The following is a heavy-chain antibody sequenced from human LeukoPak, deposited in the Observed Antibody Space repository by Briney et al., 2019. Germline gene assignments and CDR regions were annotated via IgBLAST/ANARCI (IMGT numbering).Heavy chain of an antibody. Sequence: GGSLRLSCAASGFTFSSYEMNWVRQAPGKGLEWVSYISSSGSTIYYADSVKGRFTISRDNAKNSLYLQMNSLRAEDTAVYYCARWVGYYGSGSYYFDYWGQGTLVTVSS. CDR2: ISSSGSTI. CDR1: GFTFSSYE. CDR3: ARWVGYYGSGSYYFDY. D-gene: IGHD3-10*01. V-gene: IGHV3-48*03. J-gene: IGHJ4*02.